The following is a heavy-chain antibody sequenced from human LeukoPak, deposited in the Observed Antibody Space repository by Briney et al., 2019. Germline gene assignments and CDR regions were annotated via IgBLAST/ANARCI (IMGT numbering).Heavy chain of an antibody. Sequence: SETLSLTCTVSGGSISSYYWSWIRQPPGKGLEWIGYIYYSGSTNYNPSLKSRVTISVDTSKNQFSLKLSSVTAADTAVYYCARADSSGYYYVFDYRGQGTLVTVSS. CDR3: ARADSSGYYYVFDY. J-gene: IGHJ4*02. V-gene: IGHV4-59*12. D-gene: IGHD3-22*01. CDR1: GGSISSYY. CDR2: IYYSGST.